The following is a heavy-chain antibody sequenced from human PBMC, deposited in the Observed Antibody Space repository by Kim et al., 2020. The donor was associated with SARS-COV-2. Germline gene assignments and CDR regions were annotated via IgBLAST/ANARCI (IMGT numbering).Heavy chain of an antibody. Sequence: SYAQKFQGRVTMTRDTSTSTVYMELSSLRSEDTAVYYCARCERGEWELRIWGQGTMVTVSS. CDR3: ARCERGEWELRI. V-gene: IGHV1-46*01. D-gene: IGHD1-26*01. J-gene: IGHJ3*02.